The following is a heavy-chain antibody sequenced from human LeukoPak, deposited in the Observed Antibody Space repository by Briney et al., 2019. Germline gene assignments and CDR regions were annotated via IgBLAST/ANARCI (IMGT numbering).Heavy chain of an antibody. Sequence: GGSLRLSCAASGFTFSSYSMNWVRQAPGKGLEWVSSISSSSSYIYYADSVKGRFTISRDNAKNSLYLQMNSLRAEDTAVYYCGSLITMVRGVIRGMDVWGQGTTVTVSS. CDR2: ISSSSSYI. CDR1: GFTFSSYS. J-gene: IGHJ6*02. CDR3: GSLITMVRGVIRGMDV. D-gene: IGHD3-10*01. V-gene: IGHV3-21*01.